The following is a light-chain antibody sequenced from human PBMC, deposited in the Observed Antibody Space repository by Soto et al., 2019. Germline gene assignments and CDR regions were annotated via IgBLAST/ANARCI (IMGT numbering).Light chain of an antibody. CDR2: GNS. J-gene: IGLJ3*02. CDR3: QSYDSSLSGWV. V-gene: IGLV1-40*01. Sequence: QYVLTQPPSVSGAPGQRVTISCTGSSGYIGAGYAVHWYQQLPGTAPKLLIYGNSNRPSGVPDRFSGSKSGTSAYLAITGLQAEDEADYYCQSYDSSLSGWVFGGGTKLTVL. CDR1: SGYIGAGYA.